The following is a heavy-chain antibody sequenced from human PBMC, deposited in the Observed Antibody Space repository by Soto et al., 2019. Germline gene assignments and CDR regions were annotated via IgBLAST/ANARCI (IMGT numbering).Heavy chain of an antibody. J-gene: IGHJ3*02. Sequence: ASVKVSCKASGYTFTSYGISWVRQAPGQGLEWMGWISAYNGNTNYAQKLQGRVTMTTDTSTSTAYMELRSLRSEDTAVYYCATATYRDIVVVVAATVYAFDIWGQGTMVTVSS. CDR1: GYTFTSYG. CDR2: ISAYNGNT. CDR3: ATATYRDIVVVVAATVYAFDI. V-gene: IGHV1-18*01. D-gene: IGHD2-15*01.